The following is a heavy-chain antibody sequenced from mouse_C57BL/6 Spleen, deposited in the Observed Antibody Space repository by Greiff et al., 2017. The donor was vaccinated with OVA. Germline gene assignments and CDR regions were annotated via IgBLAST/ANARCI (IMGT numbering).Heavy chain of an antibody. V-gene: IGHV1-9*01. CDR1: GYTFTGYW. CDR2: ILPGSGGT. J-gene: IGHJ1*03. Sequence: QVQLQQSGAELMKPGASVKLSCKATGYTFTGYWIEWVKQRPGHGLEWIGEILPGSGGTKYNEKFKSKATLTVDKPSSTAYMQLSSLTSEDSAVYYCASSDTYGYFAVWGTGTTVTVSA. CDR3: ASSDTYGYFAV.